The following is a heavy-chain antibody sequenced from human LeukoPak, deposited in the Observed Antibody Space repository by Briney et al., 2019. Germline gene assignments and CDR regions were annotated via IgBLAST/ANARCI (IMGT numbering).Heavy chain of an antibody. D-gene: IGHD2/OR15-2a*01. CDR3: VSFYETY. CDR2: INSDGSWT. J-gene: IGHJ4*02. CDR1: GNYW. Sequence: GGSLRLSCAASGNYWMHWVRQALGKGLVWVSHINSDGSWTSYADSVKGRFTISKDNAKNTVYLQMNSLRAEDTAVYYCVSFYETYWGRGTLVTVSS. V-gene: IGHV3-74*01.